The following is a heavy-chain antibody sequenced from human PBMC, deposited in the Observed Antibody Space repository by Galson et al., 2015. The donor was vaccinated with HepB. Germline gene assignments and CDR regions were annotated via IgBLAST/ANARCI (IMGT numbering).Heavy chain of an antibody. CDR1: GGSISSYY. D-gene: IGHD2-2*01. J-gene: IGHJ4*02. CDR3: ARDQRSVVVPAAFDY. V-gene: IGHV4-59*12. Sequence: QVQLQESGPGLVKPSETLSLTCTVSGGSISSYYWSWIRQPPGKGLEWIGYIYHSGSTNYNPSLKSRVTISVDTSKNRFSLKLSSVTAADTAVYYCARDQRSVVVPAAFDYWGQGTLVTVSS. CDR2: IYHSGST.